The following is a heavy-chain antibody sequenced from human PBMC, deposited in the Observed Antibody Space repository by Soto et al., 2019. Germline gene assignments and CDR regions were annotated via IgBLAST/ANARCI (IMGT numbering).Heavy chain of an antibody. CDR2: INPNSGGT. D-gene: IGHD6-6*01. CDR3: ARTPVGTSYYYYYYGMDV. J-gene: IGHJ6*02. CDR1: GYTFTGYY. Sequence: GASVKVSCKASGYTFTGYYMHWVRQAPGQGLEWMGWINPNSGGTNYAQKFQGWVTMTRDTSISTAYMELSRLRSDDTAVYYCARTPVGTSYYYYYYGMDVWGQGTTVTVSS. V-gene: IGHV1-2*04.